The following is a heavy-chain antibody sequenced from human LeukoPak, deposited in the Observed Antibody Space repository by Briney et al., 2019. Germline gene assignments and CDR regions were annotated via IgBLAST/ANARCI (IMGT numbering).Heavy chain of an antibody. CDR3: ARHSATVTIDY. CDR1: GGSFSGYY. D-gene: IGHD4-17*01. CDR2: IYTSGST. V-gene: IGHV4-4*09. Sequence: SETLSLTCAVYGGSFSGYYWSWIRQPPGKGLEWIGYIYTSGSTNYNPSLKSRVTISVDTSKNQFSLKLSSVTAADTAVYYCARHSATVTIDYWGQGTLVTVSS. J-gene: IGHJ4*02.